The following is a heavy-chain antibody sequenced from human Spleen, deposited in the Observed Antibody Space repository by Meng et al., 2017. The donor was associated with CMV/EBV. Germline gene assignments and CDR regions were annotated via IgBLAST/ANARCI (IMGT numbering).Heavy chain of an antibody. CDR1: GYTFTSYG. J-gene: IGHJ6*02. V-gene: IGHV1-18*01. Sequence: ASVKVSCKASGYTFTSYGISWVRQAPGQGLEWMGWISAYNGNTNYAQKLQGRVTMTTDTSTSTAYMELRSLRSDHTAVYYCARDSRLRFLGWSPNGDYGMDVWGQGTTVTVSS. D-gene: IGHD3-3*01. CDR2: ISAYNGNT. CDR3: ARDSRLRFLGWSPNGDYGMDV.